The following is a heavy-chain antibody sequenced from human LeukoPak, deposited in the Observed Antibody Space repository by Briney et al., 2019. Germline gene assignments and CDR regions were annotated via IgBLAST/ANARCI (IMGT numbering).Heavy chain of an antibody. CDR2: INPNSGGT. CDR3: ARSSRGGSSTSLDY. CDR1: GYTFTGYY. Sequence: ASVKVSCKASGYTFTGYYMHWVRQAPGQGLEWMGWINPNSGGTNYAQKFQGRVTMTRDTSISTAYMELSRLRSDDTAVYSCARSSRGGSSTSLDYWGQGPLVTVSS. V-gene: IGHV1-2*02. D-gene: IGHD2-2*01. J-gene: IGHJ4*02.